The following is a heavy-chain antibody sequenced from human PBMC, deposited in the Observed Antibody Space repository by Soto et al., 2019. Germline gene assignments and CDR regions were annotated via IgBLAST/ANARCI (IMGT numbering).Heavy chain of an antibody. Sequence: QVQLVQSGAEVKKPGASVKVSCKASGYTFTSYAMHWVRQAPGQRLEWMGWINAGNGNTKYSQKFQGRVTITRDTSASTAYMELSSLRSEDTAVYYCAREPVSYYDSSGSTEDAFDIWGQGTMVTVSS. J-gene: IGHJ3*02. D-gene: IGHD3-22*01. CDR2: INAGNGNT. V-gene: IGHV1-3*01. CDR1: GYTFTSYA. CDR3: AREPVSYYDSSGSTEDAFDI.